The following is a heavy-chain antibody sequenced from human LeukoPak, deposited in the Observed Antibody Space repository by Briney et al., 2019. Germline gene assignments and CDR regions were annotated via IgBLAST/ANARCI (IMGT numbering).Heavy chain of an antibody. CDR3: TRVIVAVPGYFDYFDF. D-gene: IGHD6-19*01. Sequence: GGSLRLSCTASGFSFSYHYMRWIRQAPGKGLEWVANINEDGSNKWHLGSVKGRFTVSRDNARNSLYLQMNSLRVEDTAVYYCTRVIVAVPGYFDYFDFWGQGVLVTVSS. CDR2: INEDGSNK. J-gene: IGHJ4*02. CDR1: GFSFSYHY. V-gene: IGHV3-7*01.